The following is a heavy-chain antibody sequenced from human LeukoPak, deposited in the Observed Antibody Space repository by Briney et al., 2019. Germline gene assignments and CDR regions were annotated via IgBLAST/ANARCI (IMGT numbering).Heavy chain of an antibody. Sequence: PGGSLRLSCAASGFSFSIYAMHWVRQAPGKGLEWVAVISYDGDNKYYADSVKGRFTISRDNSKNTLSLQMNSLRAEDTAVYYCARALAISGSYYYYYMDVWGKGTTVTVSS. CDR3: ARALAISGSYYYYYMDV. CDR2: ISYDGDNK. J-gene: IGHJ6*03. CDR1: GFSFSIYA. V-gene: IGHV3-30-3*01. D-gene: IGHD1-26*01.